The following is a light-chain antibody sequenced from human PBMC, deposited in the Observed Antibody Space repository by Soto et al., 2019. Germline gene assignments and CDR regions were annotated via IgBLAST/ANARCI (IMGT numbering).Light chain of an antibody. V-gene: IGLV1-40*01. CDR2: GNT. J-gene: IGLJ2*01. Sequence: QSVLTQPPSVSGAPGQRVTISCTGSSSNIGAGYDVHWYQQLPGRAPKLLIYGNTNRPSGVPDRFSGSKSGTSASLAITGLKAEDKADYYCLSFDSSLSVVFGGGTTLTVL. CDR3: LSFDSSLSVV. CDR1: SSNIGAGYD.